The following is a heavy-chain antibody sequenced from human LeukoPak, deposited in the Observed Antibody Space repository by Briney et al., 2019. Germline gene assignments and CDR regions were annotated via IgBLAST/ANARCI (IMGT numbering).Heavy chain of an antibody. CDR2: IDPSDSYT. V-gene: IGHV5-10-1*01. D-gene: IGHD2-2*01. Sequence: GESLKISCKGSGYSFTSYWISWVRQMPGKGLEWMGRIDPSDSYTNYSPSFQGHVTISADKSISTAYLQWSSLKASDTAMYYCARHTGGYCSSTSCQNWFDPWGQGTLVTVSS. J-gene: IGHJ5*02. CDR3: ARHTGGYCSSTSCQNWFDP. CDR1: GYSFTSYW.